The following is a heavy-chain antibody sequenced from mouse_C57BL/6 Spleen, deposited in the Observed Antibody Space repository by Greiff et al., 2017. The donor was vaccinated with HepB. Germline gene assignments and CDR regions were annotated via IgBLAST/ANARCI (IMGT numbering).Heavy chain of an antibody. Sequence: EVKLMESGGGLVQPGGSLKLSCAASGFTFSDYYMYWVRQTPEKRLEWVAYISNGGGSTYYPDTVKGRFTISRDNAKNTLYLQMSRLKSEDTAMYYCARRGYYGSSLYWYFDVWGTGTTVTVSS. J-gene: IGHJ1*03. CDR3: ARRGYYGSSLYWYFDV. CDR1: GFTFSDYY. D-gene: IGHD1-1*01. V-gene: IGHV5-12*01. CDR2: ISNGGGST.